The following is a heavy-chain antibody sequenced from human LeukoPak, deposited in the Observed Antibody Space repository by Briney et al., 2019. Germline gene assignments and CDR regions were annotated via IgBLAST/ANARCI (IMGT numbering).Heavy chain of an antibody. V-gene: IGHV3-48*01. Sequence: PGGSLRLSCAASGFTFSSYGMNWVRQAPGKGLEWVSYISSSSSTIYYADSVKGRFTISRDNAKNSLYLQMNSLRAEDTAVYYCARGIAAAAPTEGYWGQGTLVTVSS. CDR2: ISSSSSTI. CDR3: ARGIAAAAPTEGY. D-gene: IGHD6-13*01. CDR1: GFTFSSYG. J-gene: IGHJ4*02.